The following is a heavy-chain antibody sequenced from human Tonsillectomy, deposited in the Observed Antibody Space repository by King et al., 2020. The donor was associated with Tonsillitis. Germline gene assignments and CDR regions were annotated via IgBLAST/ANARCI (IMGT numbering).Heavy chain of an antibody. J-gene: IGHJ4*02. CDR1: GVSVSSGTYY. D-gene: IGHD3-22*01. Sequence: VQLQESGPGLVKPSETLSLTCTVSGVSVSSGTYYWSWIRQPPGKGLEWIGYIYYSGSTNYNPSLKSRVTISVDTSKHQFSLKLSSVTAADTAVYYCARGRGYCYDRSVTRMDYWGQEPLVTASS. CDR3: ARGRGYCYDRSVTRMDY. CDR2: IYYSGST. V-gene: IGHV4-61*01.